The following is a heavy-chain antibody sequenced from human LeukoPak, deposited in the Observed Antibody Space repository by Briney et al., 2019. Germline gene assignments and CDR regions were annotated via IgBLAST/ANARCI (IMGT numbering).Heavy chain of an antibody. Sequence: SETLSLTCAVSGGSISSGGYSWSWLRQPPGKGLEWIGYIYHTGSTYYNPSLKSRGTISVDRSKNQCSLKLSSVTAADTAVYYCARASQWLGSRWFDPWGQGTLVTVSS. V-gene: IGHV4-30-2*01. CDR3: ARASQWLGSRWFDP. J-gene: IGHJ5*02. CDR1: GGSISSGGYS. CDR2: IYHTGST. D-gene: IGHD6-19*01.